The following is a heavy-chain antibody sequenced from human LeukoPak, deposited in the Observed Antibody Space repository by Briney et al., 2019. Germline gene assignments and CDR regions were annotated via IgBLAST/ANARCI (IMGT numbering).Heavy chain of an antibody. CDR3: AREVAAPGTGLDY. D-gene: IGHD6-13*01. V-gene: IGHV1-46*01. J-gene: IGHJ4*02. CDR1: GYTFTSYY. Sequence: ASVKVSCKASGYTFTSYYIHWVRQAPGQGLEWMGITNPSGGNTGYAQKFQGRVTMTRDTSTSTVFMELSSLRSEDTAVYYCAREVAAPGTGLDYWGQGTLVTVSS. CDR2: TNPSGGNT.